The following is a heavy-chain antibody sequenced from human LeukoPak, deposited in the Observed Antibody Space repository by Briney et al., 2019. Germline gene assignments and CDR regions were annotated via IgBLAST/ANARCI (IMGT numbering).Heavy chain of an antibody. V-gene: IGHV4-4*07. CDR2: IYTSGST. J-gene: IGHJ6*02. D-gene: IGHD3-16*01. CDR1: GGSISSYY. CDR3: AGQGDYYYYYGMDV. Sequence: SETLSLTCTVSGGSISSYYWSWIRQPAGKGLEWIGRIYTSGSTNYNPSLKSRVTISVDTSKNQFSLKLSSVTAADTAVYYCAGQGDYYYYYGMDVRGQGTTVTVSS.